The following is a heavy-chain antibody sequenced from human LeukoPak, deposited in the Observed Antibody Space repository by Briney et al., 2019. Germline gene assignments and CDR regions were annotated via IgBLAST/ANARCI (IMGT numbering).Heavy chain of an antibody. Sequence: PGASLRLSCAASGFTFSNYGMSWVRQAPGKGLEWVSTINGNAANTHYADSVKGRFTISRDNSKNTLLLQMNSLRADDTALYYCTKGDGGWYPIDYWGQGTLVIVSS. D-gene: IGHD6-19*01. CDR1: GFTFSNYG. CDR3: TKGDGGWYPIDY. CDR2: INGNAANT. V-gene: IGHV3-23*01. J-gene: IGHJ4*02.